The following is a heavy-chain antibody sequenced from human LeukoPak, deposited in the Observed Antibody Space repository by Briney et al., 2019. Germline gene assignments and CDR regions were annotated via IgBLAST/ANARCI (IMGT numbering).Heavy chain of an antibody. CDR3: ARGRLVVDRKGAFDI. J-gene: IGHJ3*02. CDR1: GYTFTSYG. D-gene: IGHD6-19*01. CDR2: ISAYNGNT. Sequence: ASVKDSCKASGYTFTSYGISWVRQAPGQGLEWMGWISAYNGNTNYAQKLQGRVTMTTDTSTSTAYMELRSLRSDDTAVYYCARGRLVVDRKGAFDIWGQGTMVTVSS. V-gene: IGHV1-18*01.